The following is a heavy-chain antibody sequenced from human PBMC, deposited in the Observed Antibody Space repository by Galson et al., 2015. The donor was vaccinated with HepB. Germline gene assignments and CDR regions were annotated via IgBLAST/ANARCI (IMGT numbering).Heavy chain of an antibody. CDR3: ARASRDYYDSSRYWSHAFDI. CDR2: IWYDGSNK. CDR1: GFTLRSYG. J-gene: IGHJ3*02. Sequence: SLRLSCAASGFTLRSYGMHWVRQAPGKGLEWVAVIWYDGSNKYYADSVKGRFTISRDNSKNTLYLQMNSLRAEDTAVYYCARASRDYYDSSRYWSHAFDIWGQGTMVTVSS. V-gene: IGHV3-33*08. D-gene: IGHD3-22*01.